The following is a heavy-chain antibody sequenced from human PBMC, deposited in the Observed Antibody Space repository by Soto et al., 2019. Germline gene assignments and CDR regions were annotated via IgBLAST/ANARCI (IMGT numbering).Heavy chain of an antibody. V-gene: IGHV4-30-4*01. D-gene: IGHD3-3*01. CDR3: ARGRELRFLKD. J-gene: IGHJ4*02. CDR2: IYYSGST. Sequence: SETLSLTCTVSGGSISSGDYYWSWIRQPPGKGLEWIGYIYYSGSTYYNPSLKSRVTISVDTSKNQFSLKLSSVTAADTAVYYCARGRELRFLKDWGQGTLVTVSS. CDR1: GGSISSGDYY.